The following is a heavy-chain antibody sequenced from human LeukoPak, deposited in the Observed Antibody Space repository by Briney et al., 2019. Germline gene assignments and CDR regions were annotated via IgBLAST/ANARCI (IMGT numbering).Heavy chain of an antibody. V-gene: IGHV3-64*01. CDR2: ISSNGGST. D-gene: IGHD6-13*01. CDR1: GFTFSSYA. Sequence: GGSLRLSCAASGFTFSSYAMHWVRQAPGKGLEYVSAISSNGGSTYYANSVKGRFTISRDNSKNTLYLQMGSLRAEDMAVYYCARVYYSNSYDYRYFDLWGRGTLVTVSS. CDR3: ARVYYSNSYDYRYFDL. J-gene: IGHJ2*01.